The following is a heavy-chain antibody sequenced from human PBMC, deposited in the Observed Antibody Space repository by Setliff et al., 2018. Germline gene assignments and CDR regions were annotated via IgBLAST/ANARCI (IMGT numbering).Heavy chain of an antibody. V-gene: IGHV3-49*04. J-gene: IGHJ5*02. CDR2: IGIKAYGATT. D-gene: IGHD3-10*01. CDR3: ARDYYGSGGPSPWFDP. CDR1: RFTFGDYG. Sequence: GASLKISCIASRFTFGDYGMSWVRQAPGKGLEWIGFIGIKAYGATTTYAASVRGRFTISRDDSKSIAYLQMNSLKSEETAVYYCARDYYGSGGPSPWFDPWGQGTLVTV.